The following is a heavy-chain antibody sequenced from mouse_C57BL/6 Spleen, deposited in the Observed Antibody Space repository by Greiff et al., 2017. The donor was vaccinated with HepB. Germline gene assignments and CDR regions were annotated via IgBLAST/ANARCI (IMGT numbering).Heavy chain of an antibody. CDR1: GFTFSDYY. Sequence: EVMLVESEGGLVQPGSSMKLSCTASGFTFSDYYMAWVRQVPEKGLEWVANINYDGSSTYYLDSLKSRFIISRDNAKNILYLQMSSLKSEDTATYYCARKGLAGYYAMDYWGQGTSVNVSS. V-gene: IGHV5-16*01. CDR3: ARKGLAGYYAMDY. J-gene: IGHJ4*01. CDR2: INYDGSST. D-gene: IGHD3-3*01.